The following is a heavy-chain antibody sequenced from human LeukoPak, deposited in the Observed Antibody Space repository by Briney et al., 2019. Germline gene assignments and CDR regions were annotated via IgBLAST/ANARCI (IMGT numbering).Heavy chain of an antibody. CDR2: IYYSGST. J-gene: IGHJ4*02. CDR3: ARDSGILTGYYPYFDY. Sequence: SETLSLTCTVSGGSISSYYWSWIRQPPGKGLEWIGYIYYSGSTNYNPSLKSRVTISVDTSKNQFSLKLSSVTAADTAVYYCARDSGILTGYYPYFDYWGQGTLVTVSS. D-gene: IGHD3-9*01. CDR1: GGSISSYY. V-gene: IGHV4-59*12.